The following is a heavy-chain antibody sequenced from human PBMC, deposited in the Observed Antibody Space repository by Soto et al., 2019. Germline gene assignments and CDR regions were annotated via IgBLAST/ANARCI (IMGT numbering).Heavy chain of an antibody. Sequence: EVQLVESGGGLVQPGGSLRLSCAVSGFTFSSFWMHWVRQAPGEGLVWVSRINTDGSSTSYADSVKGRFTIYRDNAKNTLYLQMNSLRVEDTAMYYCAKRGVDTFGLSYWCQGTLVTVSS. CDR3: AKRGVDTFGLSY. CDR1: GFTFSSFW. V-gene: IGHV3-74*01. J-gene: IGHJ4*02. CDR2: INTDGSST. D-gene: IGHD3-10*01.